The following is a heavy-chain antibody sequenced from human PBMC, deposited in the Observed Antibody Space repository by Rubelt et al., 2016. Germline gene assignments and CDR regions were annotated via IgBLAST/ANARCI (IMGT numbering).Heavy chain of an antibody. V-gene: IGHV3-30*14. D-gene: IGHD2-15*01. CDR3: VKAALQDI. Sequence: VLLVEFGGGLVQPGGSLRLSCAASGFTFSSYAMHWGRQAPGKGMEWVAVISYDGTNKYYADSVKGRFTISRDNSKNTLYLQMSSLRAEDTAVYYCVKAALQDIWGQGTMVTVSS. J-gene: IGHJ3*02. CDR1: GFTFSSYA. CDR2: ISYDGTNK.